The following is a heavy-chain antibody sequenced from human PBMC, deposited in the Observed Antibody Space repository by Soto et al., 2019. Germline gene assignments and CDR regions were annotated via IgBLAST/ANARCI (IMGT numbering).Heavy chain of an antibody. CDR1: GFSFSSYS. CDR3: ARDYDSLQFLAV. V-gene: IGHV3-48*01. D-gene: IGHD3-3*01. J-gene: IGHJ6*02. CDR2: LSSSSSTI. Sequence: GGPLRLSCAASGFSFSSYSMNWVRQAPGKGLEWVSSLSSSSSTIYFADSVKGRFTISRDNAKNSLYLQMNSLRAEDTAVYYFARDYDSLQFLAVWGQRTSVTV.